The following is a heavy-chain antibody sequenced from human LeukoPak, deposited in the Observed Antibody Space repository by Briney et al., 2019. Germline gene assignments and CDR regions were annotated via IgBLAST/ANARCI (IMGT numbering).Heavy chain of an antibody. D-gene: IGHD1-26*01. CDR1: GGSISSYY. Sequence: SETLSLTCTVSGGSISSYYWSWIRQPPGKGLEWIGYIYYSGSTNYNPSLKSRVTISVDTSKNQFSLKLSSVTAADTAVYYCARVGGSAYYFDYWGQGTLVTVSS. J-gene: IGHJ4*02. CDR2: IYYSGST. V-gene: IGHV4-59*01. CDR3: ARVGGSAYYFDY.